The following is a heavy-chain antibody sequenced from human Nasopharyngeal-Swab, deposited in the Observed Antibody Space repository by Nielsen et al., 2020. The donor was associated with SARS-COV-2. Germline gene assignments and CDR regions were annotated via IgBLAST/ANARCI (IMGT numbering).Heavy chain of an antibody. CDR2: ISGSGVST. CDR1: GFTFSSYA. D-gene: IGHD3-22*01. V-gene: IGHV3-23*01. Sequence: GESLKISCAASGFTFSSYAMRWVRQAPGKGLEWVSTISGSGVSTYYADSVKGRFTISRDNSKNTLYLQMNSLRAEDTAVYYCAKAYYYDSSDYYNYRWDYWGQGTLVTVSS. J-gene: IGHJ4*02. CDR3: AKAYYYDSSDYYNYRWDY.